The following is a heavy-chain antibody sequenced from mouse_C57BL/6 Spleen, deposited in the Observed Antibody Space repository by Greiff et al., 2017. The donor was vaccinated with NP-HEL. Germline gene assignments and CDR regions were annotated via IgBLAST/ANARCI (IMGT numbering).Heavy chain of an antibody. CDR3: ARSDGNYPDY. J-gene: IGHJ2*01. D-gene: IGHD2-1*01. Sequence: QVQLKQPGAELVKPGASVKLSCKASGYTFTSYWMQWVKQRPGQGLEWIGELDPSDSSTNYNQKFKGKATLTVDTSSSTAYMQLSSLTSEDSAVYYGARSDGNYPDYWGQGTTLTVSS. V-gene: IGHV1-50*01. CDR1: GYTFTSYW. CDR2: LDPSDSST.